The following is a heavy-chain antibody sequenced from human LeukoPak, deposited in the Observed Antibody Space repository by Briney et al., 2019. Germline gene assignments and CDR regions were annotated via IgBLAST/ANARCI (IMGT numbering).Heavy chain of an antibody. J-gene: IGHJ6*03. CDR3: ARERLGDYYYYMDV. V-gene: IGHV4-59*01. CDR2: IYYSGST. Sequence: SETLSLTCTVSGGSISSYYWSWLRQPPGKGLEWIGYIYYSGSTNYNPSLKSRVTISVDTSKNQFSLKLSSVTAADTAVYYCARERLGDYYYYMDVWGKGTTVTVSS. D-gene: IGHD7-27*01. CDR1: GGSISSYY.